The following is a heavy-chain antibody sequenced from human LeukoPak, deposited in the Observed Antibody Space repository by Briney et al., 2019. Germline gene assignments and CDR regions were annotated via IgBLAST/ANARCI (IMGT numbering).Heavy chain of an antibody. D-gene: IGHD4-17*01. CDR2: IKPDGSDK. Sequence: GGSLRLSCAASGFTFSSHWMSWVRQAPGKGLEWVANIKPDGSDKYYVDSVKGRFTISRDNAKNSLYLQMNSLRAEDTAVYHCAKLPYGDYNHHWGQGTLVTVSS. CDR1: GFTFSSHW. J-gene: IGHJ5*02. CDR3: AKLPYGDYNHH. V-gene: IGHV3-7*05.